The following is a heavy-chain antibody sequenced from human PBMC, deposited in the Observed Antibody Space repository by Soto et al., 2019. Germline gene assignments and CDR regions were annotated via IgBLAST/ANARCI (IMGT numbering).Heavy chain of an antibody. D-gene: IGHD1-26*01. CDR2: ISGSGGST. J-gene: IGHJ6*02. Sequence: PGGSLRLSCAASGFTFSSYAMSWVRQAPGEGLEWVSAISGSGGSTYYADSVKGRFTISRDNSKNTLYLQMNSLRAEDTAVYYCAKDLSGSYRTYYYYGMDVWGQGTTVTVSS. CDR1: GFTFSSYA. V-gene: IGHV3-23*01. CDR3: AKDLSGSYRTYYYYGMDV.